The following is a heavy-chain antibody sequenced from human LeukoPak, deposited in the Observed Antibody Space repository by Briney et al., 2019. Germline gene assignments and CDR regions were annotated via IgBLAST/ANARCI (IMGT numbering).Heavy chain of an antibody. CDR1: GFTFSSYV. Sequence: GGSLRLSCAASGFTFSSYVMSWVRQAPGKGLEWVSAISGVGDTTYYADSVKGRFTISRDNSKNTLYLQMNSLRAEDTAVYYCAKTYSSSWSTDHWGQGTLVTVSS. J-gene: IGHJ4*02. CDR3: AKTYSSSWSTDH. CDR2: ISGVGDTT. D-gene: IGHD6-13*01. V-gene: IGHV3-23*01.